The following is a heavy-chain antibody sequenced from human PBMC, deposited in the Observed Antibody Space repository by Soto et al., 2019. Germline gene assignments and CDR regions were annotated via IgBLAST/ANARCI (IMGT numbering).Heavy chain of an antibody. J-gene: IGHJ4*02. CDR1: GGSFSGYY. V-gene: IGHV4-34*01. CDR2: INHSGST. Sequence: SETLSLTCAVYGGSFSGYYWSWIRQPPGKGLEWIGEINHSGSTNYNPSLKSRVTISVDTSKNQFSLKLSSVTAADTAVYYCARGNTGTMITFGGVIVRYYFDYWGQGTLVTVSS. CDR3: ARGNTGTMITFGGVIVRYYFDY. D-gene: IGHD3-16*02.